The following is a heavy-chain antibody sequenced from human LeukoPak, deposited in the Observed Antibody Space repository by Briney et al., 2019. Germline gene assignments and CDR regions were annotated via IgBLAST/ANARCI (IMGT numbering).Heavy chain of an antibody. CDR1: GFTFSSYA. Sequence: GGSLRLSCAGSGFTFSSYAMSWVRLAPGKGREWVSGISGSGGTTDYAESVKGRFTISRDNFKNTLYLQLNSLRAEDTAVYYCAAPQYYFHNWGQGTLVTVSS. V-gene: IGHV3-23*01. CDR2: ISGSGGTT. CDR3: AAPQYYFHN. J-gene: IGHJ4*02.